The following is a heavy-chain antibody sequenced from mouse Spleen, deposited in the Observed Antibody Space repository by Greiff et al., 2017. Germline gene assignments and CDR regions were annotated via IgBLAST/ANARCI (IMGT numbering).Heavy chain of an antibody. CDR2: INPNNGGT. CDR1: GYTFTDYN. J-gene: IGHJ3*01. Sequence: EVKVVESGPELVKPGASVKIPCKASGYTFTDYNMDWVKQSHGKSLEWIGDINPNNGGTIYNQKFKGKATLTVDKSSSTAYMELRSLTSEDTAVYYCARGSSGPFAYWGQGTLVTVSA. V-gene: IGHV1-18*01. D-gene: IGHD3-1*01. CDR3: ARGSSGPFAY.